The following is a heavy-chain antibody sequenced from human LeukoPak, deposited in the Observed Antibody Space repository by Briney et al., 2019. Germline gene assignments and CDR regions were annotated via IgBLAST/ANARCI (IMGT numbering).Heavy chain of an antibody. Sequence: PSETLSLTCTVSGGSISSSSYYWGWIRQAPGKGLEWVAVISYDGGEKHFGDFVKGRFTISRDNSKNTLDLQMNSLRFEDTAVYYCAKEGGTSGWLTADHWGQGTLVSVSS. CDR2: ISYDGGEK. J-gene: IGHJ4*02. CDR3: AKEGGTSGWLTADH. CDR1: GGSISSSS. V-gene: IGHV3-30*18. D-gene: IGHD6-19*01.